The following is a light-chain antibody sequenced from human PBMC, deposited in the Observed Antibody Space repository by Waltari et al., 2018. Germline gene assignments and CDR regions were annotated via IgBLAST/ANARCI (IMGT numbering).Light chain of an antibody. V-gene: IGKV3-11*01. Sequence: EIVLTQSPATLSLSPGERATLSCRASQSVYNYLAWYQQKPGQAPRLLIYYASKRATGIPARFSGSGFGTDFTVTISSLEPEDSAVYYCQQRSNWPLTFGGGTKVEIK. CDR2: YAS. J-gene: IGKJ4*01. CDR1: QSVYNY. CDR3: QQRSNWPLT.